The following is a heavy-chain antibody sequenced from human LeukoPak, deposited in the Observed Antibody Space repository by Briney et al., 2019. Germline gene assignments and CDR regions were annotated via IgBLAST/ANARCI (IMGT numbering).Heavy chain of an antibody. CDR3: ARYCSSTSCYHKDY. Sequence: ALVKVSCKASGYTFTVYYMHWVRLAPGQGLEWMGWINPNSGGTKYAQKFQGRVTMTRDTSISTAYMELSRLRSDDTAVYYCARYCSSTSCYHKDYWGQGTLVTVSS. CDR1: GYTFTVYY. V-gene: IGHV1-2*02. J-gene: IGHJ4*02. CDR2: INPNSGGT. D-gene: IGHD2-2*01.